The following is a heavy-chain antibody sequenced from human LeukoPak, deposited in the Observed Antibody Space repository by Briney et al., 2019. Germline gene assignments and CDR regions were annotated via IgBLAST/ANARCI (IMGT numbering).Heavy chain of an antibody. D-gene: IGHD2-8*01. Sequence: SETLSLTCTVSGDSVSSHYWSWIRQSPGKGLEWIGYVHYSGGATYNPSLKSRVTISVATFKTQFSLKLSSVTAADTAVYYCAREYCTTTCYFDYWGQGMLVTVSS. CDR2: VHYSGGA. J-gene: IGHJ4*02. V-gene: IGHV4-59*02. CDR1: GDSVSSHY. CDR3: AREYCTTTCYFDY.